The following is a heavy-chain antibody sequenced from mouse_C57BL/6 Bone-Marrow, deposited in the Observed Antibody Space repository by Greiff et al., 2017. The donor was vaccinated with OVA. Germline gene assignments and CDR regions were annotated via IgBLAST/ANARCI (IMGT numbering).Heavy chain of an antibody. V-gene: IGHV1-50*01. CDR2: IDPSDSYT. CDR3: ASAVFAY. Sequence: QVQLQQPGAELVKPGASVKLSCKASGYTFTSYWMQWVKQRPGQGLEWIGEIDPSDSYTNYNQKFKGKATLTVDTSSSTAYMQLSSLTSEDSAVFYGASAVFAYWCQGNLVTVSA. CDR1: GYTFTSYW. J-gene: IGHJ3*01.